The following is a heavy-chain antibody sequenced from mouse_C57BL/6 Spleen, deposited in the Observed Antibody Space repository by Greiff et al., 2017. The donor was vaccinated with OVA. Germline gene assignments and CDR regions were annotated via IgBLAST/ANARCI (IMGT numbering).Heavy chain of an antibody. Sequence: QVQLKESGAELVKPGASVKLSCKASGYTFTEYTIHWVQQRSGQGLEWIGWFYPGSGSIKYHEKFKDKATLTADKSSSTVYMERSRWTSEDSAVYFWARHEGELGRFAYWGQGTLVTVSA. CDR3: ARHEGELGRFAY. V-gene: IGHV1-62-2*01. J-gene: IGHJ3*01. CDR1: GYTFTEYT. D-gene: IGHD4-1*01. CDR2: FYPGSGSI.